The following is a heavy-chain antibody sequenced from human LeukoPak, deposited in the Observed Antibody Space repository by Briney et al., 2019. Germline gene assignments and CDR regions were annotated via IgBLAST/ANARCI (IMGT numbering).Heavy chain of an antibody. CDR1: GGSISSYY. Sequence: ASETLSLTCTVSGGSISSYYWSWIRQPPGKGLEWIGYIYYSGSTNYNPSLKSRVTISVDTSKNQFSLKLSSVTAADTAVYYCARSYSSTWYSYYYYMDVWGKGTTVTVSS. CDR3: ARSYSSTWYSYYYYMDV. D-gene: IGHD6-13*01. J-gene: IGHJ6*03. CDR2: IYYSGST. V-gene: IGHV4-59*01.